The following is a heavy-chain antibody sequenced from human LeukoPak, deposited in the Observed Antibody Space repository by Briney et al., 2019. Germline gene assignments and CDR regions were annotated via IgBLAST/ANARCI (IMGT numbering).Heavy chain of an antibody. J-gene: IGHJ4*02. D-gene: IGHD3-10*01. Sequence: SETLSLTCAVSGGSISSSNWWSWIRQPPGKGLEWIGEIYHSGSTNYNPSLKSRVTISVDTSKNQFSLNLSSVTAADTAVYYCARGGWFGELSAYFAYWGQGTLVTVSS. V-gene: IGHV4-4*02. CDR3: ARGGWFGELSAYFAY. CDR2: IYHSGST. CDR1: GGSISSSNW.